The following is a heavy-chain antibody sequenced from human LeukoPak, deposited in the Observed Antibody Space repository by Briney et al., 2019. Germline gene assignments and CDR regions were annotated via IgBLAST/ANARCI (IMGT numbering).Heavy chain of an antibody. CDR3: ARDRSLSSFGELFL. J-gene: IGHJ1*01. V-gene: IGHV3-30*15. CDR2: ISYDGTNE. Sequence: GTSLRLSWEASSFTFRGYAIHWVRQAPGKGLQGVAVISYDGTNEYYADSVKGQFTISRDNSKNKVSLQMSSLRPEDTAVYFCARDRSLSSFGELFLWGQGTRVTVSS. D-gene: IGHD3-10*01. CDR1: SFTFRGYA.